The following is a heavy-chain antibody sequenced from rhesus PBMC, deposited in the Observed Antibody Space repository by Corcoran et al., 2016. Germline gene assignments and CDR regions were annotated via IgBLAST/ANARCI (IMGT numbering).Heavy chain of an antibody. CDR2: ISNGGGST. D-gene: IGHD6-31*01. J-gene: IGHJ4*01. CDR1: GFTFSSYG. CDR3: AKAGAAAASFDY. Sequence: EVQLVESGGGLVQPGGSLRLSCAASGFTFSSYGMSWVRQAPGKGLEWVTYISNGGGSTYYADSVKGRFTISRDNSKNTLSLQMNSLRAEDTAVYYCAKAGAAAASFDYWGQGVLVTVSS. V-gene: IGHV3S5*01.